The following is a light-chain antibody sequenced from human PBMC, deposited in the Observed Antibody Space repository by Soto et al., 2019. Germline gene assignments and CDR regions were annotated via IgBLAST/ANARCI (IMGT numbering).Light chain of an antibody. CDR3: LQDYNYPRT. CDR1: QDIAND. J-gene: IGKJ1*01. V-gene: IGKV1-6*02. Sequence: AIQMTQSPSSLSASVGDRVTLTCRASQDIANDLGWYQQKPGKAPTLLIYSASRLQDGVPSRFSGSGFGTDFTLTISSLQPEDFATYYCLQDYNYPRTFGQGTKVDIK. CDR2: SAS.